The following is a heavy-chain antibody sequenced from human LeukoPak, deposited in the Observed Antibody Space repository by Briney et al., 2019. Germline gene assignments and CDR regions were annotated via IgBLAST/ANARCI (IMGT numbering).Heavy chain of an antibody. J-gene: IGHJ4*02. D-gene: IGHD3-3*01. CDR2: IIPIFGTA. CDR3: AREYPDFWSGIHTPYFDY. Sequence: SVKVSCKASGGTFSSYAISWVRQAPGQGLEWMGGIIPIFGTANYAQKFQGRVTITADESTSTAYMELSSLRSEDTAVYYCAREYPDFWSGIHTPYFDYWGQGTLVTVSS. V-gene: IGHV1-69*13. CDR1: GGTFSSYA.